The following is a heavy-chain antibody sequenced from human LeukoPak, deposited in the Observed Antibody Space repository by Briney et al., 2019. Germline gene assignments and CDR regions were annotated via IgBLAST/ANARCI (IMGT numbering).Heavy chain of an antibody. D-gene: IGHD2-15*01. Sequence: SVKVSCKASGGTFSRYTINWVRQAPGQGLEWMGRIIPIFAITDFAQKFRGRVAITADKSTSTAYMELTSLSPEDTAVYYCARWASSCTSGSCPFYFDFWGQGALVTVSS. CDR2: IIPIFAIT. V-gene: IGHV1-69*02. CDR1: GGTFSRYT. J-gene: IGHJ4*02. CDR3: ARWASSCTSGSCPFYFDF.